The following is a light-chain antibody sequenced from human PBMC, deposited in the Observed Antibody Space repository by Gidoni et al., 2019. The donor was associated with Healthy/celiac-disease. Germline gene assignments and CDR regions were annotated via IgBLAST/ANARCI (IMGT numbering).Light chain of an antibody. V-gene: IGKV4-1*01. J-gene: IGKJ3*01. CDR1: QSVLYSSNNKNY. CDR2: WAS. Sequence: DIVMTQSPDSLSVSLGQRATINRKSSQSVLYSSNNKNYLAWYQQKPGQAPKLLIYWASTRESGVPDRFSGSGSGTDFTLTISSLQAEDVAVYYCQQYYSTPPTFGPGTKVDIK. CDR3: QQYYSTPPT.